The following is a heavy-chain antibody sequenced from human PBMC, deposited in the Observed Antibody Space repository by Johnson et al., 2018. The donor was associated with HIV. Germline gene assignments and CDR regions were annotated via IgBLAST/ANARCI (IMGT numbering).Heavy chain of an antibody. CDR1: GFTFSSYS. D-gene: IGHD3/OR15-3a*01. CDR2: ISYDGSNK. J-gene: IGHJ3*02. V-gene: IGHV3-30*04. Sequence: VQLVESWGGVVQPGRSLRLSCAASGFTFSSYSMHWVRQAPGKGLEWVAVISYDGSNKYYADSIKGRFTISRDNSKNTLYLQMNSLRAEDTAVYYCAMGTGDHDAFDIWGQGTMVTVSS. CDR3: AMGTGDHDAFDI.